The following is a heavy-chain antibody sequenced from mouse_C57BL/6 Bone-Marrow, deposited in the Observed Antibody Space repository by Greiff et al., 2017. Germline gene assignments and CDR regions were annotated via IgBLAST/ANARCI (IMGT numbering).Heavy chain of an antibody. CDR1: GYSITSGYY. CDR3: ARGGYASYWYFDV. V-gene: IGHV3-6*01. Sequence: EVQLQESGPGLVKPSQSLSLTCSVTGYSITSGYYWNWIRQFPGNKLEWMGYISYDGSNNYNPSLKNRISITRDTSKNQFFLKLNSVTTEDTATYYCARGGYASYWYFDVWGTGTTVTVSS. J-gene: IGHJ1*03. CDR2: ISYDGSN. D-gene: IGHD2-2*01.